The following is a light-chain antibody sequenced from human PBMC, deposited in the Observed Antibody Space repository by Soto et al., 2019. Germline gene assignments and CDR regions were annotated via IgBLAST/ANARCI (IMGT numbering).Light chain of an antibody. CDR1: QGIGDT. Sequence: EIVLTQSPATLSVSPGEGVTLSCRASQGIGDTLAWYQQKPGQAPRLLIYGASSRATGIPDRFSGSGSGTDFTLTISRLEPEDFAVYYCQQYGSSPITFGQGTKVDIK. CDR2: GAS. CDR3: QQYGSSPIT. J-gene: IGKJ1*01. V-gene: IGKV3-20*01.